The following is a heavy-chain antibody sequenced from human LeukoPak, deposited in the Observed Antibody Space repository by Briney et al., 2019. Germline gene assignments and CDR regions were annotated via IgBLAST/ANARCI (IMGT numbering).Heavy chain of an antibody. D-gene: IGHD4-17*01. V-gene: IGHV3-13*01. CDR3: ARAGGSTVSHSNY. CDR1: GFTFSSYD. CDR2: IGTAGDT. J-gene: IGHJ4*02. Sequence: PGGSLRLSCAASGFTFSSYDMHWVRQATGKGLEWVSAIGTAGDTYYPGSVKGRFTISKDNAKNSLYLQMNSLRAEDTAVYYCARAGGSTVSHSNYWGQGTLVTVSS.